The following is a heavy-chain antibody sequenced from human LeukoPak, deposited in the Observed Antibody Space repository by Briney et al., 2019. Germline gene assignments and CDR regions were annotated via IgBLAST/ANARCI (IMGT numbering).Heavy chain of an antibody. CDR1: GFTFSSCA. CDR2: ISYDGSNK. D-gene: IGHD1-26*01. V-gene: IGHV3-30-3*01. J-gene: IGHJ3*02. Sequence: PGGSLRLSCAASGFTFSSCAMHWVRQAPGKGLEWVAVISYDGSNKYYADSVKGRFTISRDNSKNTLYLQMNSLRAEDTAVYYCAREVGATEAFDIWGQGTMVTVSS. CDR3: AREVGATEAFDI.